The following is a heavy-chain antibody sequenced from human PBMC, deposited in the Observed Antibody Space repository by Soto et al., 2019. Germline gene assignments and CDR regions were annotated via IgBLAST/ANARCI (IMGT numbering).Heavy chain of an antibody. J-gene: IGHJ6*03. D-gene: IGHD1-26*01. CDR3: ARVSWVVGYYYMDV. Sequence: SETLSLTCTVSGGSISSYYWSWIRQPPGKGLEWIGYIYYSGSTNYNPSLKSRVTISVDTSKNQFSLKLSSVTAADTAVYYCARVSWVVGYYYMDVWGKGTTVTVSS. CDR2: IYYSGST. V-gene: IGHV4-59*01. CDR1: GGSISSYY.